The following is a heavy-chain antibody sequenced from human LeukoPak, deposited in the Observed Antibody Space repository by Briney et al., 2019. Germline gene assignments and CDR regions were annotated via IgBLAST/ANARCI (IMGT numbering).Heavy chain of an antibody. J-gene: IGHJ4*02. CDR2: IKGDGSDK. V-gene: IGHV3-7*01. CDR1: GFTFSNYW. D-gene: IGHD4/OR15-4a*01. Sequence: GGSLRLSCAASGFTFSNYWMFWVRQAPGKGLEWVATIKGDGSDKYYVDSVKGRFTISRDNAKRSLFLQMNSLRAEDTAVYFCARDGGHGADYWGRGTQVTVSS. CDR3: ARDGGHGADY.